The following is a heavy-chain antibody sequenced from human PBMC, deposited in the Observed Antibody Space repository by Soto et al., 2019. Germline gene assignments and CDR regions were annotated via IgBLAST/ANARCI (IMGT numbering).Heavy chain of an antibody. V-gene: IGHV2-5*02. CDR1: GFSLSTSGVG. J-gene: IGHJ4*02. D-gene: IGHD2-15*01. Sequence: ITMKESGPTLVKPTQTLTLTCTFSGFSLSTSGVGEGWVRQPPGKALEWLEFIYWDDDERYTASLKSRLTVTKHTSKNQVVLTMTNMDPVDTATYYCVHRVLDGHQIDDWGQGILVTVSS. CDR2: IYWDDDE. CDR3: VHRVLDGHQIDD.